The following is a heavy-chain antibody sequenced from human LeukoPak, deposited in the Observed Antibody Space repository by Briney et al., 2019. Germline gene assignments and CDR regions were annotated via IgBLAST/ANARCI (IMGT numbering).Heavy chain of an antibody. CDR3: AREHIAATGNNWFDP. Sequence: GGSLRLSCAASGFTFSSYAMHWVRQAPGKWLEWVAVISYDGTDKYYGDSVKGRFTISRDNSKSTVYLQMNSLRAEDTALYYCAREHIAATGNNWFDPWGQGTLVTVSS. CDR1: GFTFSSYA. V-gene: IGHV3-30*19. J-gene: IGHJ5*02. CDR2: ISYDGTDK. D-gene: IGHD6-13*01.